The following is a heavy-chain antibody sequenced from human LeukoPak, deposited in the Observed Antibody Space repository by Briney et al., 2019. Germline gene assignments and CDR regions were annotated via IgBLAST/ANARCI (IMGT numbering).Heavy chain of an antibody. D-gene: IGHD3-22*01. V-gene: IGHV4-61*01. CDR2: IYYSGST. CDR1: GASASSVFYY. CDR3: ARNYYDSTGYLPGLFDY. J-gene: IGHJ4*02. Sequence: SETLSLTCTVSGASASSVFYYWSWVRQPPGRGLEWIGYIYYSGSTNYNPSLKSRVTILVDTSKNQFSLRLSSVTAADTAVYYCARNYYDSTGYLPGLFDYWGQGTLVTVSS.